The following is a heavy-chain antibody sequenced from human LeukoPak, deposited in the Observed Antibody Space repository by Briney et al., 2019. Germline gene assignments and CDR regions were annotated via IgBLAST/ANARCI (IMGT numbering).Heavy chain of an antibody. Sequence: GASVKVSCKASGGTFSSYAISWVRQAPGQGLEWMGGIIPIFGTANYAQKFQGRVTITADESTSTAYMELSSLRSEDTAVYYCARGRRLRADFDYWGQGTLVTVSS. CDR2: IIPIFGTA. CDR1: GGTFSSYA. D-gene: IGHD5-12*01. V-gene: IGHV1-69*01. J-gene: IGHJ4*02. CDR3: ARGRRLRADFDY.